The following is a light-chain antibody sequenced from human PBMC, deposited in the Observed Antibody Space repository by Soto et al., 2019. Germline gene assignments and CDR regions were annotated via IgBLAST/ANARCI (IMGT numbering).Light chain of an antibody. CDR2: EVS. Sequence: QSVLTQPASVSGSPGQSITISCIGSSSDVGGYNYVSWYQHHPGRVPKPMIFEVSDRPSGVSSRFSGSKSGNTAYLTISGLQAEDEADYYFSSFSSTSTIVFGGGTKLTVL. CDR3: SSFSSTSTIV. V-gene: IGLV2-14*01. CDR1: SSDVGGYNY. J-gene: IGLJ2*01.